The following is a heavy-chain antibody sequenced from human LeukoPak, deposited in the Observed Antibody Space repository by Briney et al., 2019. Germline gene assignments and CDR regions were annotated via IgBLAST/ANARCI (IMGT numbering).Heavy chain of an antibody. J-gene: IGHJ3*02. D-gene: IGHD2-15*01. Sequence: GGSLRLSCAASGFTFSSYSMNWVRQAPGKGLEWVSSISSSSSYIYYADSVKGRFTISRDNAKNSLYLQMNSLRAEDTAVYYCARSGVVVVAATGAFDIWGQGTMVTVSS. CDR3: ARSGVVVVAATGAFDI. V-gene: IGHV3-21*01. CDR2: ISSSSSYI. CDR1: GFTFSSYS.